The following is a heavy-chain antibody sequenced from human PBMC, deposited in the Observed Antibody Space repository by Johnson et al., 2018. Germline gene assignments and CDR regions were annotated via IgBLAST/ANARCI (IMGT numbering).Heavy chain of an antibody. CDR2: ISSSSSYI. D-gene: IGHD5-24*01. Sequence: VQLVESGGGLVKPGGSXRLSCAASGFTFSSYSMNWVRQAPGKGLEWVSSISSSSSYIYYADSVKGRFTISRDNAKKSLYLQMNSLRAEDTAGYYCARDRRDGYNLAIDIWGQGTMVTVSS. CDR3: ARDRRDGYNLAIDI. J-gene: IGHJ3*02. V-gene: IGHV3-21*01. CDR1: GFTFSSYS.